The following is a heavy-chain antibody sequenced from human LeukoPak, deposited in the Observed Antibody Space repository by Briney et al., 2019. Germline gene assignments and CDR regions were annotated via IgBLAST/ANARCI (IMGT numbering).Heavy chain of an antibody. CDR1: GGSIGSYY. D-gene: IGHD3-3*01. J-gene: IGHJ6*03. Sequence: SDTLSLTCTVSGGSIGSYYWSWIRQPPGKGLEWMGYIYYSRSSNYNPSLKSRVAISVDTSKNKFSLRLTSVTAADTAVYYCARGGSYYDFWSGYYDYYYYMDVWGKGTTVTVSS. V-gene: IGHV4-59*07. CDR2: IYYSRSS. CDR3: ARGGSYYDFWSGYYDYYYYMDV.